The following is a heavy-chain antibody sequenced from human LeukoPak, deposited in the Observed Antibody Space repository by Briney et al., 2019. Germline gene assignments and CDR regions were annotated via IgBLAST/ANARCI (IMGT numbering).Heavy chain of an antibody. CDR2: IIPILGIA. D-gene: IGHD3-22*01. CDR1: GGTFSSSA. Sequence: SRKPSCKASGGTFSSSAIGCVRHAPGHGLEWMGRIIPILGIANYAQKFQGRVTITADKSTSTAYMELSSLRSEDTAVYYCARLSDSSGYYNWGQGTLVTVSS. CDR3: ARLSDSSGYYN. V-gene: IGHV1-69*04. J-gene: IGHJ4*02.